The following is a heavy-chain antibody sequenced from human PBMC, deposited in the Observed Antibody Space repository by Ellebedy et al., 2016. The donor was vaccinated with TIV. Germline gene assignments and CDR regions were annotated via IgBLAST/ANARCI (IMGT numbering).Heavy chain of an antibody. CDR2: ISRNSGSI. D-gene: IGHD3-10*01. CDR1: GFTFDDYA. J-gene: IGHJ6*02. CDR3: AKDRGSYYDGSGRPGPYYYYGMDV. Sequence: SLKISCAAPGFTFDDYAMHWVRQDPGKGLEWVSGISRNSGSIGYADSLKGRFTISRDNAKNSLYLQMNSLRAEDTALYYCAKDRGSYYDGSGRPGPYYYYGMDVWGQGTTVTVSS. V-gene: IGHV3-9*01.